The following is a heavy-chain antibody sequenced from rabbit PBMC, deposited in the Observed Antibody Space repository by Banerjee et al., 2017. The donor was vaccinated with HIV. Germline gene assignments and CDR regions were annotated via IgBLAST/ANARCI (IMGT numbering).Heavy chain of an antibody. CDR1: GFDFSSYHM. J-gene: IGHJ4*01. D-gene: IGHD8-1*01. Sequence: QEQLKESGGGLVQPGGSLTLSCKASGFDFSSYHMSWVRQAPGKGLEWIGCIDSGDGATYFASWAKGRFTISKTSSTTVTLQLNSLTAADTATYFCARGSNYYAFNLWGQGTLVTDS. CDR3: ARGSNYYAFNL. CDR2: IDSGDGAT. V-gene: IGHV1S45*01.